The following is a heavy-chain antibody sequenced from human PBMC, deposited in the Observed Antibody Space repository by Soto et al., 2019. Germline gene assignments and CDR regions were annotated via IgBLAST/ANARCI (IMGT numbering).Heavy chain of an antibody. D-gene: IGHD2-2*01. V-gene: IGHV3-49*03. J-gene: IGHJ6*02. CDR2: IRSKAYGETT. Sequence: SLRLSCTVSGFTFGDYAMSWSRQAPGKGLEWVGVIRSKAYGETTDYAASVKGRFTILRDDSKSIAYLQMNSLQSEDTGVYYCTRYTYTSRYSYYGMDVWGHGTTVTVSS. CDR3: TRYTYTSRYSYYGMDV. CDR1: GFTFGDYA.